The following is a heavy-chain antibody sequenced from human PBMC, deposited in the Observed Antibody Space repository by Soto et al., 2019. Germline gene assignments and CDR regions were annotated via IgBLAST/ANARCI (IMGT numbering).Heavy chain of an antibody. J-gene: IGHJ6*02. D-gene: IGHD3-9*01. V-gene: IGHV1-18*01. CDR2: ISAYNGNT. CDR3: ARDKGYDILTGYSSVYYYYGMDV. CDR1: GYIFTSYG. Sequence: ASVKVSCKASGYIFTSYGISWVRQAPGQGLEWMGWISAYNGNTNYAQKLQGRVTMTTDTSTSTAYMELRSLRSDDTAVYYCARDKGYDILTGYSSVYYYYGMDVWGQGTTVTVSS.